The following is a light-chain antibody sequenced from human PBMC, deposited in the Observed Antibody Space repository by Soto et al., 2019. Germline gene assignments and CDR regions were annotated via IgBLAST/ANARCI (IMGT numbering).Light chain of an antibody. CDR1: SSNIGSNF. Sequence: QSVLTQAPSASGTPGQSVTISCSGSSSNIGSNFVYWYQKFPGTAPKVLIYRNDQRPSGVPDRFSGSKSGTSASLAISGLRSEDEADYYCAVWDDSLNGSVAFGGGTKVTVL. CDR3: AVWDDSLNGSVA. J-gene: IGLJ2*01. CDR2: RND. V-gene: IGLV1-47*01.